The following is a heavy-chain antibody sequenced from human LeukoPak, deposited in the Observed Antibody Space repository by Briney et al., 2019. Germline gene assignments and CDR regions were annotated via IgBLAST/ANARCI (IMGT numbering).Heavy chain of an antibody. J-gene: IGHJ5*02. Sequence: SETLSLTCTVSGGSISSSSYYWGWIRQPPGKGLEWIGSIYYSRSTYYNPSLKSRVTISVDRSKNQFSLKLSSVTAADTAVYYCARAQNWFDPWGQGTLVTVSS. CDR1: GGSISSSSYY. V-gene: IGHV4-39*07. CDR2: IYYSRST. CDR3: ARAQNWFDP.